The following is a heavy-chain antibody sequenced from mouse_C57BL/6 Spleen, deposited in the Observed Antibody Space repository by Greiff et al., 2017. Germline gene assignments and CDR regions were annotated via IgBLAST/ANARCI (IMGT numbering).Heavy chain of an antibody. D-gene: IGHD1-1*01. CDR1: GFTFSDFY. J-gene: IGHJ3*01. Sequence: EVQRVESGGGLVQSGRSLRLSCATSGFTFSDFYMEWVRQAPGKGLEWIAASRNKANDYTTEYSASVKGRFIVSRDTSQSILYLQMNALRAEDTAIYYCARDFYYYGSSGFAYWGQGTLVTVSA. CDR2: SRNKANDYTT. V-gene: IGHV7-1*01. CDR3: ARDFYYYGSSGFAY.